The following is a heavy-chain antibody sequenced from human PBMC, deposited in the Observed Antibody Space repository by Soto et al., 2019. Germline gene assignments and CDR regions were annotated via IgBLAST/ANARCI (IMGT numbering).Heavy chain of an antibody. CDR3: ARYFWSGQLPFYFDQ. J-gene: IGHJ4*02. CDR1: GYTFNSYG. Sequence: QVLLVQSGAEVKKPGASVKVSCKASGYTFNSYGVSWVRQAPGQGLEWMGWISAYNGNTKYSQNLQGRVTMTIDTTTSSAYLEVRSLRSEDTAIYYCARYFWSGQLPFYFDQWGQGTLVTVSS. D-gene: IGHD3-3*01. CDR2: ISAYNGNT. V-gene: IGHV1-18*01.